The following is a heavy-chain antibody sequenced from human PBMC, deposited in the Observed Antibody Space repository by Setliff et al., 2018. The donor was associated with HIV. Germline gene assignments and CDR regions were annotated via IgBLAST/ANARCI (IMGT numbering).Heavy chain of an antibody. J-gene: IGHJ6*03. Sequence: SCAASGFTLSNYGMHLVRQAPGKGLEWVAVIWYGGSNKYYLDSVKGRFTISRDNSKNTLYLQMSSLRAEDTAVYYCAKAPETYYYYMDVWGKGTTVTVSS. CDR1: GFTLSNYG. CDR3: AKAPETYYYYMDV. CDR2: IWYGGSNK. V-gene: IGHV3-33*06.